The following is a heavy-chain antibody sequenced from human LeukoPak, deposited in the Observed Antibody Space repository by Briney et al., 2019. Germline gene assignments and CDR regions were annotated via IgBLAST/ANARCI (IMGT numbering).Heavy chain of an antibody. CDR2: IIPIFGTA. CDR3: ARVLAATGWCDP. Sequence: ASVTVSCKASGGTFISHAIRWVRQPPAQGLEWMGVIIPIFGTANYAQKFQSRVTITADESTSTAYMELSGLRSEDTAVYYCARVLAATGWCDPWGQGTLVTVSS. V-gene: IGHV1-69*13. J-gene: IGHJ5*02. CDR1: GGTFISHA. D-gene: IGHD2-15*01.